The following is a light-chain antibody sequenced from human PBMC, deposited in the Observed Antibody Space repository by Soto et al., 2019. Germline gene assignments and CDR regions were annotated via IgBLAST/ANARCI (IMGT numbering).Light chain of an antibody. CDR1: SSNIGAGYD. CDR2: GNS. CDR3: QSYDSSLSGYV. V-gene: IGLV1-40*01. J-gene: IGLJ1*01. Sequence: QAVVTQPPSVSGAPGQRVTISCTGSSSNIGAGYDVHWYQHLPGTAPKVLIYGNSNRPSGVPNRFGGSKSGTSASLAITGLQAEDEADYYCQSYDSSLSGYVFGAGTKVTVL.